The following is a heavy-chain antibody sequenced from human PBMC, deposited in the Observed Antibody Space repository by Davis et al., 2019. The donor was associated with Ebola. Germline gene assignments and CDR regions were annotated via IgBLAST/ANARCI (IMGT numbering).Heavy chain of an antibody. CDR2: ISYDGSNK. CDR3: AKDNPHRVAALDY. J-gene: IGHJ4*02. D-gene: IGHD3-3*01. Sequence: PGGSLRLSCAASGFTFSSYGMHWVRQAPGKGLEWVAVISYDGSNKYYADSVKGRFTISRDNSKNTLYLQMNSLRAEDTAVYYCAKDNPHRVAALDYWGQGTLVTVSS. CDR1: GFTFSSYG. V-gene: IGHV3-30*18.